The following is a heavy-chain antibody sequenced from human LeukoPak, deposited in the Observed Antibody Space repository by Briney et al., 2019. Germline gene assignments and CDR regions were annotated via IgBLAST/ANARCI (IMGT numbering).Heavy chain of an antibody. V-gene: IGHV4-59*08. CDR3: ATMKPHYDILTGYYNWFDP. Sequence: PSETLSLTCTVSGGSISSYYWSWIRQPPGKGLEWIGYIYYSGSTNYNPSLKSRVTISVDTSKNQFSLKLSSVTAADTAVYYRATMKPHYDILTGYYNWFDPWGQGTLVTVSS. J-gene: IGHJ5*02. D-gene: IGHD3-9*01. CDR1: GGSISSYY. CDR2: IYYSGST.